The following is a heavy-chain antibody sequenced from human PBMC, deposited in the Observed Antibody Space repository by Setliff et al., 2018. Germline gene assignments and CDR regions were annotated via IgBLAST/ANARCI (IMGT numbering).Heavy chain of an antibody. J-gene: IGHJ4*02. CDR2: INNYNFNT. Sequence: GASVKVSCKVSGDTFNTYTLSWVRQAPGQGLEWMGWINNYNFNTNYAQKLQGRVTMTTDTSTSTAYMELRSLRSDDTAMYYCARDAHDYDSSENPIVDYWGQGTLVTVSS. V-gene: IGHV1-18*01. CDR3: ARDAHDYDSSENPIVDY. CDR1: GDTFNTYT. D-gene: IGHD3-22*01.